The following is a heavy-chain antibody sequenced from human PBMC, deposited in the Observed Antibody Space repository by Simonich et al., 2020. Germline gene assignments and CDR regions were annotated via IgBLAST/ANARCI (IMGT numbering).Heavy chain of an antibody. CDR1: GFTFSSYA. CDR2: ISDDGSNK. V-gene: IGHV3-30*07. CDR3: ARANFDY. Sequence: VQLVESGGGLVQPGRSLRLSCKASGFTFSSYAMHGVRQAPGKGLEWLSVISDDGSNKYYADSVKGRFTISRDNSKNTLYLQMNSLRAEDTAVYYCARANFDYWGQGTLVTVSS. J-gene: IGHJ4*02.